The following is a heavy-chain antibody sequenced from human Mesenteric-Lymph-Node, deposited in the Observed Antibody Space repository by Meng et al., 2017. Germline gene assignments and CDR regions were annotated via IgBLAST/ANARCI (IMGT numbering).Heavy chain of an antibody. CDR1: GFTFNRYA. J-gene: IGHJ4*02. CDR3: ARGTGPGSYLLDY. Sequence: GESLKISCAASGFTFNRYAIHWVRQAPGRGLEWASVISDDGRGETYADSVKGRFTVSRDNSKNTAYLQMNSLTTEDTATYFCARGTGPGSYLLDYWGQGTMVTVSS. CDR2: ISDDGRGE. D-gene: IGHD3-10*01. V-gene: IGHV3-30*04.